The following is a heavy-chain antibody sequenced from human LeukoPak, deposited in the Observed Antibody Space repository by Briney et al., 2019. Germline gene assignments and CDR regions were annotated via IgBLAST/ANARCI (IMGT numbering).Heavy chain of an antibody. CDR1: GFTFSSYW. CDR2: IKQDGSEK. CDR3: ARDRNTKGYCSGGSCYWFDP. D-gene: IGHD2-15*01. Sequence: GGSLRLSCAASGFTFSSYWMSWVRQAPGKRLEWVANIKQDGSEKYYVDSVKGRFTISRDNAKNSLYLQMNSLRAEDTAVYYCARDRNTKGYCSGGSCYWFDPWGQGTLVTVSS. J-gene: IGHJ5*02. V-gene: IGHV3-7*01.